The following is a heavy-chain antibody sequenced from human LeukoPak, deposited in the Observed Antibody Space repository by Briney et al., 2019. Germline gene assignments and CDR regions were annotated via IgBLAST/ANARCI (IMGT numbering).Heavy chain of an antibody. CDR1: GGSISSYY. J-gene: IGHJ4*02. V-gene: IGHV4-39*07. D-gene: IGHD6-19*01. Sequence: SETLSLTCTVSGGSISSYYWGWIRQPPGKGLEWIGSIYYSGSTYYNPSLKSRVTISVDTSKNQFSLKLSSVTAADTAVYYCARSLDEVAGTYYFDYWGQGTLVTVSS. CDR3: ARSLDEVAGTYYFDY. CDR2: IYYSGST.